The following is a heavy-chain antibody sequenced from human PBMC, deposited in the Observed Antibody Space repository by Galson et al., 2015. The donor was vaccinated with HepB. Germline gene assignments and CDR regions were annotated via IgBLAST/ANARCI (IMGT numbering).Heavy chain of an antibody. CDR1: GFTFSRYA. J-gene: IGHJ4*02. V-gene: IGHV3-30-3*01. Sequence: SLRLSCAASGFTFSRYAMHLVRQAPGKGLEWVAVISHDGSHKYYADSVKGRFTISRDNSKNIMYLQMHSLRPTDTATFFCARGGTADKLDYWGQGTLVTVSS. CDR3: ARGGTADKLDY. CDR2: ISHDGSHK. D-gene: IGHD2-21*02.